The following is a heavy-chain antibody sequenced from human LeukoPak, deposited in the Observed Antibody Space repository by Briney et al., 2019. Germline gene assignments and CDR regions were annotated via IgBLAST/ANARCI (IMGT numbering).Heavy chain of an antibody. Sequence: PSQTLSLTCAVSGGSISSGGYSWSWIRQPPGKGLEWIGYIYHSGSTYYNPSLKSRVTISVDRSKNQFSLKLSSVTAADTAVYYCARAGGIDMYPSYYYGMDVWGQGTTVTVSS. CDR2: IYHSGST. CDR3: ARAGGIDMYPSYYYGMDV. CDR1: GGSISSGGYS. V-gene: IGHV4-30-2*01. J-gene: IGHJ6*02. D-gene: IGHD3-16*01.